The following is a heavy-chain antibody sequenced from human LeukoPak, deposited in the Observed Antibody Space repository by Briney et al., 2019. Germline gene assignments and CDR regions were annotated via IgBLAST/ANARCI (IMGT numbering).Heavy chain of an antibody. CDR2: ISSSSSYI. J-gene: IGHJ4*02. CDR1: GFTFSSYS. Sequence: GGSLRLSCAASGFTFSSYSMNWVRQAPGKGLEWVSSISSSSSYIYYADSVKGRFTISRDNVKNSLYLQMNSLRAEDTAVYYCATSYDKLRFDCWGQGTLVTVSS. D-gene: IGHD3-22*01. V-gene: IGHV3-21*01. CDR3: ATSYDKLRFDC.